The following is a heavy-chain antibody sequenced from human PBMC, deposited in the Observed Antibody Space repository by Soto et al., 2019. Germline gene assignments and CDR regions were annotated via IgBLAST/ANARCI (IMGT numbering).Heavy chain of an antibody. V-gene: IGHV3-23*01. D-gene: IGHD3-10*01. CDR1: GFTFSSYA. CDR3: AKSLPGITMVRGVIIAPKFDY. J-gene: IGHJ4*02. Sequence: PGGSLRLSCAASGFTFSSYAMSWVRQAPGKGLEWVSFFSGSGVSTYYADSVKGRFTISRDNSKNTLFLQMNSLRAEDTAVYYCAKSLPGITMVRGVIIAPKFDYWGQGTLVTVSS. CDR2: FSGSGVST.